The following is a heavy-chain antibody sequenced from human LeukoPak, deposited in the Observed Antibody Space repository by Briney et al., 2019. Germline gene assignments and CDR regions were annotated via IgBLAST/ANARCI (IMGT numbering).Heavy chain of an antibody. CDR1: GYTFTSYG. Sequence: ASVKVSCKASGYTFTSYGISWVRQAPGQGLEGMGWISAYNGNTNYAQKFQGRVTMTTDTSTSTAYMELRSLRSDDTAVYYCARVGDYGDYGSGLDYWGQGTLVTVSS. J-gene: IGHJ4*02. CDR2: ISAYNGNT. CDR3: ARVGDYGDYGSGLDY. V-gene: IGHV1-18*01. D-gene: IGHD4-17*01.